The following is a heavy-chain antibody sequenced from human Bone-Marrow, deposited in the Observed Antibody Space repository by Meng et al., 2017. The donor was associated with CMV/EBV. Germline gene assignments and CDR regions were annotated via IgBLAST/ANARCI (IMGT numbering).Heavy chain of an antibody. V-gene: IGHV4-38-2*01. D-gene: IGHD2-2*01. CDR2: CDSGDT. J-gene: IGHJ6*02. Sequence: SETLSLTCQVSGHSISSDYFWGWVRQSPGTGLEWVGICDSGDTFYNPSLKSRVAISVDTSANQFSLTLRSVTAADTAVYYCVRHIIVVPARGYGVDVWGQGTTVTVSS. CDR3: VRHIIVVPARGYGVDV. CDR1: GHSISSDYF.